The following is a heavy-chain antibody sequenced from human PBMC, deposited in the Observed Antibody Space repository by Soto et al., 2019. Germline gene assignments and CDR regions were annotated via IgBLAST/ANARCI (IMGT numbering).Heavy chain of an antibody. Sequence: EVQLLESGGGLVQPGGSLRLSCAASGFTFSSYAMSWVRQAPGKGLEWVSAISGSGGSTYYADSVKGRFTISRDNSKNTLDLQMNSRRAEDTAVYYCAKHDGRAVAGTGFIGYWGQGTLVTVSS. V-gene: IGHV3-23*01. CDR3: AKHDGRAVAGTGFIGY. J-gene: IGHJ4*02. CDR1: GFTFSSYA. D-gene: IGHD6-19*01. CDR2: ISGSGGST.